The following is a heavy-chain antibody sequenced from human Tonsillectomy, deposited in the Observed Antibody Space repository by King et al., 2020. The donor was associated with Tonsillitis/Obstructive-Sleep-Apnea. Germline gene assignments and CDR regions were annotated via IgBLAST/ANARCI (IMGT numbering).Heavy chain of an antibody. Sequence: QMQLQESGPGLVKPSETLSLTCTVSGGSINSYYWSWIRQPPGKGLEWIGYIYYSGSTNYNPSLKSRVTISADTSMNQFSLKLSSVTAADTAVYYCARHRYSSSSTFFNYCGQGTLVTVSS. D-gene: IGHD6-6*01. CDR3: ARHRYSSSSTFFNY. CDR1: GGSINSYY. J-gene: IGHJ4*02. V-gene: IGHV4-59*08. CDR2: IYYSGST.